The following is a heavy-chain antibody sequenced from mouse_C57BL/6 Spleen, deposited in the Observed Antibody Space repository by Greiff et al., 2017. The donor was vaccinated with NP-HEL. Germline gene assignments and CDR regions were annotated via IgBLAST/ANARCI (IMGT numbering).Heavy chain of an antibody. D-gene: IGHD2-13*01. CDR3: ARWGDYWYFDV. Sequence: EVKLMESGPELVKPGASVKIPCKASGYTFTDYNMDWVKQSHGKSLEWIGDINPNNGGTIYNQKFKGKATLTVDKSSSTAYMELRSLTSEDTAVYYCARWGDYWYFDVWGTGTTVTVSS. V-gene: IGHV1-18*01. J-gene: IGHJ1*03. CDR1: GYTFTDYN. CDR2: INPNNGGT.